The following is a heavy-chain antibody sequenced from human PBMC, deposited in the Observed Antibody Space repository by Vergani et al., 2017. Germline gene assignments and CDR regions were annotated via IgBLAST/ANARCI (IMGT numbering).Heavy chain of an antibody. CDR1: GASVNSYY. D-gene: IGHD2-2*01. CDR3: ARAESEVVVPAAMFWNYLSCAFDI. Sequence: QVKLQESGPGLVKPSETLSLTCTVSGASVNSYYWSWIRQPPGKGLEWMGYVSFRGDTLYDPSVKGRMTISLNTSSNQFSLYLTSVTAADTAVYYCARAESEVVVPAAMFWNYLSCAFDIWGQGTMVTVSS. V-gene: IGHV4-59*02. J-gene: IGHJ3*02. CDR2: VSFRGDT.